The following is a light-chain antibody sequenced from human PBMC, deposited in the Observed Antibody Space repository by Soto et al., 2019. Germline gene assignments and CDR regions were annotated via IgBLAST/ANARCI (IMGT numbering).Light chain of an antibody. V-gene: IGLV2-8*01. CDR1: SSDVGAYNY. CDR3: SSYVGSNTLI. J-gene: IGLJ2*01. CDR2: EVS. Sequence: QSALTQPPSASGSPGQSVTISCTGTSSDVGAYNYVSWYQQHPGKAPKVLINEVSKRPSGVPDRFSGSKSGNTASLTVSGLQTEDEAHYYCSSYVGSNTLIFGGGNKLTVL.